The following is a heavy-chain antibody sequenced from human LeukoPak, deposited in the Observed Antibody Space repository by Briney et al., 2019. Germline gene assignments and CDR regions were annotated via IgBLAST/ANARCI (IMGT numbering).Heavy chain of an antibody. Sequence: GGSLRLSCAASGFTFSTYAMTWVRQAPGKVLEWVSGISTSGDRTYYADSVKGRFTISRDNSKNTLYLQMNSLRAEDTAEYYCARSAVGTSCCTAVDYWGQGTLVTVSS. CDR3: ARSAVGTSCCTAVDY. V-gene: IGHV3-23*01. D-gene: IGHD1-26*01. CDR1: GFTFSTYA. J-gene: IGHJ4*02. CDR2: ISTSGDRT.